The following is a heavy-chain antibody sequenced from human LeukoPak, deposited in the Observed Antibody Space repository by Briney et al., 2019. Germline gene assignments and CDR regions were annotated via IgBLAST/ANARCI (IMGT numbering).Heavy chain of an antibody. CDR1: GYTFTSYG. Sequence: APVKVSCEASGYTFTSYGISWVRQAPGQGLEWMGRIIPILGIANYAQEFQGRVTITADKSTSTAYMELSSLRSEDTAVYYCARQEWELLGWFDPWGQGTLVTVSS. CDR2: IIPILGIA. D-gene: IGHD1-26*01. V-gene: IGHV1-69*04. J-gene: IGHJ5*02. CDR3: ARQEWELLGWFDP.